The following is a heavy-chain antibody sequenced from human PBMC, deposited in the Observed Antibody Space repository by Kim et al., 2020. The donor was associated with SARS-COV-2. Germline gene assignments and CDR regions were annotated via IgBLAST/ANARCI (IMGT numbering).Heavy chain of an antibody. V-gene: IGHV4-34*01. CDR1: GGSFSGYY. D-gene: IGHD6-13*01. Sequence: SETLSLTCAVYGGSFSGYYWSWIRQPPGKGLEWIEEINHSGSTNYNPSLKSRVTISVDTSKNQFSLKLSSVTAADTAVYYCARVRSSRFIIFYYYGMDVWGQGTTVTVYS. CDR3: ARVRSSRFIIFYYYGMDV. J-gene: IGHJ6*02. CDR2: INHSGST.